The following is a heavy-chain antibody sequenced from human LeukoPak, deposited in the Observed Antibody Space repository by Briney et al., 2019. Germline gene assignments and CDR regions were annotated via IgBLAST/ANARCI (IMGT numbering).Heavy chain of an antibody. D-gene: IGHD3-3*01. CDR2: ISNSGDTT. CDR3: ARVGYSDFWSGYYWDY. J-gene: IGHJ4*02. Sequence: GGSLRLSCAASGFTFSSYAMSWVRQAPGKGLEWVSVISNSGDTTYYADSVKGRFTISRDNSKNTLALQMNSLRAEDTAVYYCARVGYSDFWSGYYWDYWGQGTLATVSS. CDR1: GFTFSSYA. V-gene: IGHV3-23*01.